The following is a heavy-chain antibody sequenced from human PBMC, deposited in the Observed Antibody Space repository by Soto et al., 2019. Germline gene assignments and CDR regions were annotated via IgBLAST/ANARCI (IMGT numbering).Heavy chain of an antibody. Sequence: GGSLRLSGAASGFTFSSYAMRWVRQAPGKGLEWVSAISGSGGSTYYADSVKGRFTISRDNSKNTLYLQMNSLRAEDTAVYYCAKDLQPTYGDYNAFDYWGQGTLVTVSS. V-gene: IGHV3-23*01. CDR3: AKDLQPTYGDYNAFDY. CDR2: ISGSGGST. D-gene: IGHD4-17*01. CDR1: GFTFSSYA. J-gene: IGHJ4*02.